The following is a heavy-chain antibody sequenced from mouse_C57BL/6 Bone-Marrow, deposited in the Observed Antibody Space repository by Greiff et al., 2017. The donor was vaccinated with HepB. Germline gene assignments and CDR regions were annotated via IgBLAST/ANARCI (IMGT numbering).Heavy chain of an antibody. J-gene: IGHJ3*01. CDR3: ARGVNWAFAY. CDR2: ISSGSSTI. D-gene: IGHD4-1*01. V-gene: IGHV5-17*01. CDR1: GFTFSDYG. Sequence: EVKLMESGGGLVKPGGSLKLSCAASGFTFSDYGMHWVRQAPEKGLEWVAYISSGSSTIYYADTVKGRFTISRDNAKNTLFLQMTSLRSEDTAMYYCARGVNWAFAYWGQGTLVTVSA.